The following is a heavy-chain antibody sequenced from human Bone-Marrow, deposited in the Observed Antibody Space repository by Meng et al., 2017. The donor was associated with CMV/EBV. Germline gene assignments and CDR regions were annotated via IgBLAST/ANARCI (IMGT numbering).Heavy chain of an antibody. Sequence: GGSLRLSCTASGVTFSDCTMNWVRQAPGKGLEWVSSISGSSSYIYYADSVKGRFTISRDNAKNSLYLQMNSLRADDTAVYYCARDLLIPPYYYYGMGVWGQGTTVTVSS. CDR3: ARDLLIPPYYYYGMGV. J-gene: IGHJ6*02. D-gene: IGHD3-16*01. CDR1: GVTFSDCT. CDR2: ISGSSSYI. V-gene: IGHV3-21*06.